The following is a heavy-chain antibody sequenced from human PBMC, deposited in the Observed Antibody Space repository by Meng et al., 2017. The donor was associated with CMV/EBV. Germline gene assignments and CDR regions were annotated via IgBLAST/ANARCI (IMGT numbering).Heavy chain of an antibody. CDR2: ISSSGSTM. V-gene: IGHV3-48*03. CDR3: ARVTVFYYYGMDV. D-gene: IGHD4-17*01. J-gene: IGHJ6*02. Sequence: GGSLRLSCAASGFTFSSYEMNWVRQAPGKGLEWVSYISSSGSTMYYADSVKGRFTISRDNAKNSLYLQMNSLRAEDTAVYYCARVTVFYYYGMDVWGQGTTVTVSS. CDR1: GFTFSSYE.